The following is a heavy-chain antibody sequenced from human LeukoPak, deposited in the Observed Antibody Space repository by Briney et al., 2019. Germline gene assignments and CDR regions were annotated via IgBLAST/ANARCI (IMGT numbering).Heavy chain of an antibody. CDR2: IYYSGST. CDR1: GGSISSYY. CDR3: ARRGHDSSGYYQGAFDI. V-gene: IGHV4-59*08. Sequence: SETLSLTCTGSGGSISSYYWSWIRQPPGKGLEWIGYIYYSGSTNYNPSLKSRVTISVDTSKNQFSLKLSSVTAADTAVYYCARRGHDSSGYYQGAFDIWGQGTMVTVSS. J-gene: IGHJ3*02. D-gene: IGHD3-22*01.